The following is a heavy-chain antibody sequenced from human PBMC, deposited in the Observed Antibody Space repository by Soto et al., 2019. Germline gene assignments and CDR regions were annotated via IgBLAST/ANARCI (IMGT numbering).Heavy chain of an antibody. D-gene: IGHD5-18*01. V-gene: IGHV4-59*01. CDR3: ARTLHSYGPRFDY. CDR2: IYYSGST. Sequence: SETLCLTKSVAGGSSSGYDGSWIRHPPGKGLEWIGYIYYSGSTNYNPSLKSRVTISVDTSKNQFSLKLSSVTAADTAVYYSARTLHSYGPRFDYWGQGTPVTV. J-gene: IGHJ4*02. CDR1: GGSSSGYD.